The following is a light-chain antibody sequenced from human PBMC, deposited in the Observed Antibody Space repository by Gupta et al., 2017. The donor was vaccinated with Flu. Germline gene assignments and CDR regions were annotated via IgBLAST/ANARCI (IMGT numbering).Light chain of an antibody. V-gene: IGLV2-14*03. CDR2: DVD. Sequence: IIFDVDNRPSGVSTRFSGSKSGDTASLTISGLQPEDESHDYCASYTDSDIQVLFGGGTKLTVL. CDR3: ASYTDSDIQVL. J-gene: IGLJ2*01.